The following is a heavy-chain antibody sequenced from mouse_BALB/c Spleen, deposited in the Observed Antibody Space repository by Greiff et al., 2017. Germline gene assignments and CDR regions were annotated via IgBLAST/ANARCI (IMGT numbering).Heavy chain of an antibody. J-gene: IGHJ1*01. CDR3: ARGVYGNVGGVYFDV. CDR2: IYPYNGGT. V-gene: IGHV1S29*02. Sequence: EVQLQQSGPELVKPGASVKISCKASGYTFTDYNMHWVKQSHGKSLEWIGYIYPYNGGTGYNQKFKSKATLTVDNSSSTAYMELRSLTSEDSAVYYCARGVYGNVGGVYFDVWGAGTTVTVSS. CDR1: GYTFTDYN. D-gene: IGHD2-1*01.